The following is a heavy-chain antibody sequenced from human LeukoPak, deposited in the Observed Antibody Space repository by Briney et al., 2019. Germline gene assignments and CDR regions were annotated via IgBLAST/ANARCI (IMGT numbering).Heavy chain of an antibody. Sequence: PSQTLSLTCAISGDSVSSNSAAWNWIRQSPSRGLEWLGRTYYRSRWYNDYAISVESRITINPDTSKNQFSLQLNSVIPEDTAVYFCARDQSKSYDSSGYYSMLLDYWGQEPWSPSPQ. J-gene: IGHJ4*01. CDR1: GDSVSSNSAA. V-gene: IGHV6-1*01. CDR2: TYYRSRWYN. D-gene: IGHD3-22*01. CDR3: ARDQSKSYDSSGYYSMLLDY.